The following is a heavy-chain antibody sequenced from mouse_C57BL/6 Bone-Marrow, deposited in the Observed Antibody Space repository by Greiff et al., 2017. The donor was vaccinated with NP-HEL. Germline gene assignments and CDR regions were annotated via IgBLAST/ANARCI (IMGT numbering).Heavy chain of an antibody. D-gene: IGHD1-1*01. CDR2: IYPSDSET. CDR3: ARGGTTVVADY. J-gene: IGHJ2*01. Sequence: QVQLQQPGAELVRPGSSVKLSCKASGYTFTSYWMDWVKQRPGQGLEWIGNIYPSDSETHYNQKFKDKATLTVDKFSSTAYMQLSSLTSEDSAVYYCARGGTTVVADYWGQGTTLTVSS. CDR1: GYTFTSYW. V-gene: IGHV1-61*01.